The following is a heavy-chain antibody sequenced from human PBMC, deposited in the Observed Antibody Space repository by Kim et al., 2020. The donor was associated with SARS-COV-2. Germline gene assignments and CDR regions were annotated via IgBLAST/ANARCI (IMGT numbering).Heavy chain of an antibody. Sequence: PSIRSRVTISVDKSRNQYSLKLSSVAAADTAVYYCARDTDSSGYYAYFDYWGQGALVTVSS. CDR3: ARDTDSSGYYAYFDY. J-gene: IGHJ4*02. D-gene: IGHD3-22*01. V-gene: IGHV4-4*02.